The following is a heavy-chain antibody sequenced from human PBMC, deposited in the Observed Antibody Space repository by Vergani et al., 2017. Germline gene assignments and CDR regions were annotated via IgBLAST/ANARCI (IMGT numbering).Heavy chain of an antibody. Sequence: QVQLQESGPGLVKPSETLSLTCTVPGGSISSYYWSWIRQPPGKGLEWIGYIYYSGSTNYNPSLKSRVTISVDTSKNQFSLKLSSVTAADTAVYYCARGTYDYVWGSLDYYYYGMDVWGQGTTVTVSS. CDR3: ARGTYDYVWGSLDYYYYGMDV. CDR1: GGSISSYY. J-gene: IGHJ6*02. D-gene: IGHD3-16*01. CDR2: IYYSGST. V-gene: IGHV4-59*01.